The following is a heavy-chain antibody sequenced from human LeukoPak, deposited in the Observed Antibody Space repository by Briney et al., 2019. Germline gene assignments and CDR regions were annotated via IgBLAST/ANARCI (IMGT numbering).Heavy chain of an antibody. CDR2: ISSSGSTI. CDR3: ARDPADYGDYGADAFDI. Sequence: GGSLRLSCAASGFTFSDYYMSWIRQAPGKGLEWVSYISSSGSTIYYADSVKGRFTISRDNAKNTLYLQMNSLRAEDTAVYYCARDPADYGDYGADAFDIWGQGTMVTVSS. CDR1: GFTFSDYY. J-gene: IGHJ3*02. D-gene: IGHD4-17*01. V-gene: IGHV3-11*04.